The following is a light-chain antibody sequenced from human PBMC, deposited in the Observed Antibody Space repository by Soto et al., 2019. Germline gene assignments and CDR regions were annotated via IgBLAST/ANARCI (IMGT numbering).Light chain of an antibody. V-gene: IGKV1-5*01. J-gene: IGKJ1*01. CDR1: QSISSW. CDR3: QQYITWT. Sequence: DIQMAQSPSTLSASVGDRVTITCRASQSISSWLAWYQQKPGKASKLLIYDASSLESGVPSRFSGSGSGTEFTLTISSLQPDDFATYYCQQYITWTFGQGTKVDIK. CDR2: DAS.